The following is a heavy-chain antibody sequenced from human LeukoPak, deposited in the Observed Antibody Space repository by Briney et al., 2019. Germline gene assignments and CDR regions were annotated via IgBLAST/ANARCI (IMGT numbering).Heavy chain of an antibody. CDR1: GFTFSSYS. D-gene: IGHD1-14*01. Sequence: GGSLRLSCAASGFTFSSYSMNWVRQAPGKGLEWVSSISSSSSYIYYADSVKGRFTISRDNAKNSLYLQMNSLRDEDTAVYYCARGRLGFRPAFDYWGQGTLVTVSS. V-gene: IGHV3-21*01. J-gene: IGHJ4*02. CDR2: ISSSSSYI. CDR3: ARGRLGFRPAFDY.